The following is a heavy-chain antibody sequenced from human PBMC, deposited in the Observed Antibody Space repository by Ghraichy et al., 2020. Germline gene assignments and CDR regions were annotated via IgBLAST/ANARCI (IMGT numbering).Heavy chain of an antibody. Sequence: SETLSLTCTVSGGSISSSSYYWGWIRQPPGKGLEWIGSIYYSGSTYYNPSLKSRVTISVDTSKNQFSLKLSSVTAADTAVYYCAGFTVTSRYYFDYWGQGTLVTVSS. V-gene: IGHV4-39*01. CDR2: IYYSGST. D-gene: IGHD4-17*01. CDR1: GGSISSSSYY. J-gene: IGHJ4*02. CDR3: AGFTVTSRYYFDY.